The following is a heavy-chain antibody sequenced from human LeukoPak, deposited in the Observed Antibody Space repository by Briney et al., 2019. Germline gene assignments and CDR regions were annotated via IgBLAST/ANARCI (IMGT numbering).Heavy chain of an antibody. CDR1: GFPLRDFY. CDR2: INPSGTIM. Sequence: PGGSLRLSCAASGFPLRDFYMTWIRQAPGKGLEWVAYINPSGTIMKYADALKGRFTVSRDNAENSLYLQMNSLRAEDTATYYCTRDPRLCDYWGQGTRITVSS. J-gene: IGHJ4*02. V-gene: IGHV3-11*01. CDR3: TRDPRLCDY.